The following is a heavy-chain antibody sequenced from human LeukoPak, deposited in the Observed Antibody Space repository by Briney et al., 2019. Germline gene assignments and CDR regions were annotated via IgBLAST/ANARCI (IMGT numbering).Heavy chain of an antibody. CDR2: IIPIFGTA. D-gene: IGHD6-13*01. CDR1: GGTFSSYA. V-gene: IGHV1-69*13. CDR3: ARETPDSSSWTAFDF. Sequence: ASVKVSCKASGGTFSSYAISWVRQAPGQGLEWMGGIIPIFGTANYAQKFQGRVTITADESTSTAYMELSSLRSEDTAVYYCARETPDSSSWTAFDFWGQGTLVTVSS. J-gene: IGHJ4*02.